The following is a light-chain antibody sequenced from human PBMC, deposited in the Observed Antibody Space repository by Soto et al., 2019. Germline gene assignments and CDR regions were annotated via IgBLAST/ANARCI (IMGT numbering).Light chain of an antibody. Sequence: DIQMTQSPSSLSASVGDRVTITCRASQDISDFLAWYQQRPGKIPNLLVYDASTLQSGVPTRFSGSGSGTHFTLTISSLQPEDFASYYCQEYHSLLYTFGQGTKVEIK. CDR1: QDISDF. CDR2: DAS. CDR3: QEYHSLLYT. J-gene: IGKJ2*01. V-gene: IGKV1-27*01.